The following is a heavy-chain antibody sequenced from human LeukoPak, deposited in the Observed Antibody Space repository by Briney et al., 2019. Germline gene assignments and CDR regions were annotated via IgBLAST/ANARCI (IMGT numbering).Heavy chain of an antibody. CDR1: GFTFSSYA. J-gene: IGHJ3*02. CDR3: ARGGSGYDSSGYYDAFDI. D-gene: IGHD3-22*01. Sequence: GGSLRLSCAASGFTFSSYAMSWVRQAPGKGLEWVSSITGSGDDTNHADSVKGRFTISRDNSKNTLYLEMNSLRAEDTAVYYCARGGSGYDSSGYYDAFDIWGQGTMVTVSS. V-gene: IGHV3-23*01. CDR2: ITGSGDDT.